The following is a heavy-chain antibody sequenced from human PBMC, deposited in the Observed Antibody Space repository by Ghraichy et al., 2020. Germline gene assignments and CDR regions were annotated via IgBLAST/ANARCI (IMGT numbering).Heavy chain of an antibody. D-gene: IGHD2-8*01. CDR3: ARAFYFDANGYSDAFDV. V-gene: IGHV4-30-4*01. J-gene: IGHJ3*01. CDR1: GGSISSDDYY. Sequence: SCNVSGGSISSDDYYWGWIRQPPGKGLEWIGYISYSGLHYYNPSLKSRLTISEETSKNQFSLQMRSVTAADKAVYYCARAFYFDANGYSDAFDVWGQGTLVTVSS. CDR2: ISYSGLH.